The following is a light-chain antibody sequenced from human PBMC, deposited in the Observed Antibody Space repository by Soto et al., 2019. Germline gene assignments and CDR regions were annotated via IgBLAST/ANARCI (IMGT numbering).Light chain of an antibody. Sequence: QSALAQPASVSGSPGQSITISCTGTSNDVGAYNYVSWYQHHPGKAPKLMIYGVSNRPSGVSNRFSGSKSGNTASLTISGLQAEDEADYYCAAWDDSLNGWVFGGGTKVTVL. CDR3: AAWDDSLNGWV. CDR2: GVS. V-gene: IGLV2-14*01. CDR1: SNDVGAYNY. J-gene: IGLJ3*02.